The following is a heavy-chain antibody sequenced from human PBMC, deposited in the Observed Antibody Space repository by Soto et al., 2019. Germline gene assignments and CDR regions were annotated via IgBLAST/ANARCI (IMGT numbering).Heavy chain of an antibody. CDR3: AREKVFSTGYFDY. CDR1: GGSFSGYY. Sequence: QVQLQQWGAGLLKPSETLSLTCAVYGGSFSGYYWSWIRQPPGKGLEWIGEINHSGSTNYNPSLKSRVTISVDTSKNQFSLKLSSVTAADTAVYYCAREKVFSTGYFDYWGQGTLVTVSS. V-gene: IGHV4-34*01. CDR2: INHSGST. J-gene: IGHJ4*02.